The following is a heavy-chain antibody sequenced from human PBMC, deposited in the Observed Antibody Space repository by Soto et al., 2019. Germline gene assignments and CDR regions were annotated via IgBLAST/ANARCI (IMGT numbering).Heavy chain of an antibody. CDR1: GGSINSGGYY. D-gene: IGHD6-13*01. CDR2: MYYSGSN. Sequence: QVQLRESGPGLVKPSQTLSLTCTVSGGSINSGGYYWNWIRQHPGKGLEWIGYMYYSGSNYYNPFLRSRFIISAEKSENQFSLKMRSVTAADSAVYFGARGYRQSGYSSSWVFDYWGQGTLVNVSS. CDR3: ARGYRQSGYSSSWVFDY. V-gene: IGHV4-31*03. J-gene: IGHJ4*02.